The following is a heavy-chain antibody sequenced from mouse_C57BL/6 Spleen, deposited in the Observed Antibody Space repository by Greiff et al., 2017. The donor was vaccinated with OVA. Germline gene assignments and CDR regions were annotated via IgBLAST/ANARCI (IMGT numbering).Heavy chain of an antibody. Sequence: QVQLQQSGAELVRPGASVTLSCKASGYTFTDYEMHWVKQTPVHGLEWIGAIDPETGGTAYNQKFKGKAILTADKSSSTAYMELRSLTSEDSAVYYCTREGFYDGYYERFAYWGQGTLVTVSA. CDR2: IDPETGGT. V-gene: IGHV1-15*01. D-gene: IGHD2-3*01. CDR3: TREGFYDGYYERFAY. J-gene: IGHJ3*01. CDR1: GYTFTDYE.